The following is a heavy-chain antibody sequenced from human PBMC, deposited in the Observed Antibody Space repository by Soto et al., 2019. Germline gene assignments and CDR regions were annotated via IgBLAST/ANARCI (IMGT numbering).Heavy chain of an antibody. V-gene: IGHV4-30-4*02. CDR2: IYYSGST. CDR3: ARGYYDSSGYFSPDD. D-gene: IGHD3-22*01. Sequence: SETLSLTCSVSGGSISSGEYYWNWIRQPPGKGLEWIGHIYYSGSTYYNSSLKSRVTISLDRSKNQFSLKLSSVTAADTAVYYCARGYYDSSGYFSPDDWGQGTLVTVSS. J-gene: IGHJ4*02. CDR1: GGSISSGEYY.